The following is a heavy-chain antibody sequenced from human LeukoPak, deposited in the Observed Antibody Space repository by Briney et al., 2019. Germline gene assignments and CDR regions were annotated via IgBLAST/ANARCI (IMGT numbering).Heavy chain of an antibody. CDR2: ISSSSSYI. CDR3: ARVLSGYVDY. J-gene: IGHJ4*02. V-gene: IGHV3-21*01. CDR1: GFTFSSYC. D-gene: IGHD1-26*01. Sequence: GGSLRLSCAASGFTFSSYCMNWVRQAPGKGLEWVSSISSSSSYIYYADSVKGRFTISRDNAKNSLYLQMNSLRAEDTAVYYCARVLSGYVDYWGQGTLVTVSS.